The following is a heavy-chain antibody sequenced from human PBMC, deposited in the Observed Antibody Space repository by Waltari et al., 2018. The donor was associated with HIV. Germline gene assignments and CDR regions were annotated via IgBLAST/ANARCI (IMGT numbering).Heavy chain of an antibody. V-gene: IGHV3-66*02. CDR3: ARDQAGFDP. CDR1: GFTVSSNY. Sequence: EVQLVESGGGLVQPGGSLRLSCAASGFTVSSNYRSGVRQAPGKGLEWVSVIYSGGSTYYADSVKGRFTIARDNSKNTLYLQMNSLRAEDTAVYYCARDQAGFDPWGQGTLVTVSS. J-gene: IGHJ5*02. CDR2: IYSGGST.